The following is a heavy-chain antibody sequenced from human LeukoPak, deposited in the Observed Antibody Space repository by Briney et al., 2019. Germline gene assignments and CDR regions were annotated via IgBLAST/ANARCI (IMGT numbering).Heavy chain of an antibody. D-gene: IGHD3-22*01. CDR1: GFTFSSYS. J-gene: IGHJ4*02. CDR2: ISSSSSTI. Sequence: GGSLRHSCAASGFTFSSYSMNWVRPAPGKGREWGSYISSSSSTIYYADSVKGRFTISRDNAKNSLYLQMNSLRAEDTAVYYCARGSGADYYDSSGYYGWGQGTLVTVCS. V-gene: IGHV3-48*04. CDR3: ARGSGADYYDSSGYYG.